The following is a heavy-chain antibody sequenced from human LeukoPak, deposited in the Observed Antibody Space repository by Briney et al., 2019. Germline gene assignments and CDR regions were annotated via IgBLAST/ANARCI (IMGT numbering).Heavy chain of an antibody. CDR2: ISAYNGNT. D-gene: IGHD6-19*01. J-gene: IGHJ3*02. Sequence: ASVKVSCKASGYTFTSYGISRVRQAPGQGLEWMGWISAYNGNTNYAQKLQGRVTMTTDTSTSTAYMELRSLRSDDTAVYYCAREPRNEGSGWYRDAFDIWGQGTMVTVSS. V-gene: IGHV1-18*01. CDR1: GYTFTSYG. CDR3: AREPRNEGSGWYRDAFDI.